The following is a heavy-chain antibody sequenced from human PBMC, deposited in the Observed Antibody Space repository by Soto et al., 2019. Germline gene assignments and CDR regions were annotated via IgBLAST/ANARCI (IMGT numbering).Heavy chain of an antibody. Sequence: GGSLRLSCAASGFTFSSYAMSWVRQAPGKGLEWVSAISGSGGSTYYADSVKGRFTISRDNSKNTLYLQMNSLRAEDTAVYYCAKDPYDFWSGYYPIDAFDIWGQGTMVTVSS. D-gene: IGHD3-3*01. CDR1: GFTFSSYA. V-gene: IGHV3-23*01. J-gene: IGHJ3*02. CDR2: ISGSGGST. CDR3: AKDPYDFWSGYYPIDAFDI.